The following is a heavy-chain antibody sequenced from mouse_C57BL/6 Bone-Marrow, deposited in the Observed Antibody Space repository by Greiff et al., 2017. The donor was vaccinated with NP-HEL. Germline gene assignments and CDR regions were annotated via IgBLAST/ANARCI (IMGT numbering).Heavy chain of an antibody. D-gene: IGHD1-1*01. CDR3: ARSDGSKGLAY. V-gene: IGHV1-66*01. Sequence: QVQLQQSGPELVKPGASVKISCKASGYSFTSYYIHWVKQRPGQGLEWIGWIYPGSGNTKYNEKFKGKATLTADTSSSTAYMQLSSLTSEDSAVYYCARSDGSKGLAYWGQGTLVTVSA. J-gene: IGHJ3*01. CDR2: IYPGSGNT. CDR1: GYSFTSYY.